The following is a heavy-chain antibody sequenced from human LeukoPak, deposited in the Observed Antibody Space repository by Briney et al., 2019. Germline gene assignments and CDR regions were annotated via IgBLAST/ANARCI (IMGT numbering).Heavy chain of an antibody. CDR2: IYYSGST. D-gene: IGHD4-17*01. CDR1: GGSISSGGYY. Sequence: KSSETLSLTCTVSGGSISSGGYYWSWIRQHPGKGLEWIGYIYYSGSTYYNPSLKSRVTISVDTSKNQFSLKLSSVTAADTAVYYCARASPTVTTRYFDLWGRGTLVTVSS. CDR3: ARASPTVTTRYFDL. V-gene: IGHV4-31*03. J-gene: IGHJ2*01.